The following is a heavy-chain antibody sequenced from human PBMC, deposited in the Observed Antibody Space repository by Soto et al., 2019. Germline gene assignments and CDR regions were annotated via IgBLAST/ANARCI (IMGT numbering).Heavy chain of an antibody. V-gene: IGHV4-39*01. CDR3: VSQRTTVPTQAYFDY. CDR1: GGSVTNSSYY. D-gene: IGHD4-17*01. J-gene: IGHJ4*02. CDR2: VYYRGRS. Sequence: SETLSLTCTVSGGSVTNSSYYWGWIRQSPGKGLEWIGSVYYRGRSYSKSSVKSRVTISVDTSKNWFSLSLNSVTASDTAVCFCVSQRTTVPTQAYFDYWGPGALVTVSS.